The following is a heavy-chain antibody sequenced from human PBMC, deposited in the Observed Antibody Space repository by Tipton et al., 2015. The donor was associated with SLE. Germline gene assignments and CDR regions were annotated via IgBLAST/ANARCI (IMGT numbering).Heavy chain of an antibody. CDR3: ARGINWGSGLYYFDY. D-gene: IGHD7-27*01. CDR1: GGSISSYY. CDR2: IYYSGST. Sequence: GLVKPSETLSVTCTVSGGSISSYYWSWIRQPPGKGLEWIGYIYYSGSTNYNPSLKSRVTISVDTSKNQFSLKLTSVTAADTAVYYCARGINWGSGLYYFDYWGQGTLVTVSS. V-gene: IGHV4-59*01. J-gene: IGHJ4*02.